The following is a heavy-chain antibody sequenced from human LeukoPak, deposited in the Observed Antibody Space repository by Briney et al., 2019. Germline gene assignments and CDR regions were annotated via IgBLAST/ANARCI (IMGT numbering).Heavy chain of an antibody. CDR3: VRRASYYDGLDY. V-gene: IGHV5-51*01. D-gene: IGHD3-22*01. CDR2: IYPGDSDT. CDR1: GYSFTTYW. J-gene: IGHJ4*02. Sequence: GESLKISRKGSGYSFTTYWIGWVRQMPGKGLEWMGIIYPGDSDTRYSPPFQGQVSISADKSISTAYLQWSSLNTSDTAMYYCVRRASYYDGLDYWGQGTLVTVSS.